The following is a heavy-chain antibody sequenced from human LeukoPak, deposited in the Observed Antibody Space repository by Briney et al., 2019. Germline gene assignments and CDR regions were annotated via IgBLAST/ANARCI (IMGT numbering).Heavy chain of an antibody. CDR3: ARGPTGLGDAFDI. CDR2: IIPILGIA. CDR1: GGTFSSYT. D-gene: IGHD3-10*01. J-gene: IGHJ3*02. V-gene: IGHV1-69*02. Sequence: ASVKVSCKASGGTFSSYTISWVRQAPGQGLEWMGRIIPILGIANYAQKFQGRVTITADKSTSTAYMELSSLRSEDTAVYYCARGPTGLGDAFDIWGQGTMVTVSS.